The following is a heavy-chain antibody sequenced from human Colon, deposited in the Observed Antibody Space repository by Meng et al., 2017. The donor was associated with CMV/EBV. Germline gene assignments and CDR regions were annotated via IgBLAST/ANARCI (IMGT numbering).Heavy chain of an antibody. D-gene: IGHD5-12*01. CDR2: IIPVLDIV. V-gene: IGHV1-69*10. CDR3: ASKGVFSGYDRLEYYYGMDV. J-gene: IGHJ6*02. Sequence: SVKVSCKASGDTFSNYAISWVRQAPGQGLEWMGGIIPVLDIVKFAQKFQGRVTITADKSTSTTYMDLSSLRSEDTAVYYCASKGVFSGYDRLEYYYGMDVWGQGTTVTVSS. CDR1: GDTFSNYA.